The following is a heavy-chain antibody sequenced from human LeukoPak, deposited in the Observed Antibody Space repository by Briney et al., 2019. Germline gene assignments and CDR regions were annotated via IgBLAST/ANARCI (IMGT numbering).Heavy chain of an antibody. CDR3: ARRHKGRGFDP. V-gene: IGHV4-34*01. Sequence: PSETLSLTCAVYVGSLIGYYGSWLRQPPGKGLEWIGEINHSGSTNYNPPFKSRVTISVDTSKNQFSLELSSVTAADTAVYYCARRHKGRGFDPGGRGTLVTVSA. CDR1: VGSLIGYY. D-gene: IGHD2-15*01. J-gene: IGHJ5*02. CDR2: INHSGST.